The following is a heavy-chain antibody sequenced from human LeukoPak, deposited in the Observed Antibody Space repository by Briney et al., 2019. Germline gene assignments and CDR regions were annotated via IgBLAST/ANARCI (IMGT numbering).Heavy chain of an antibody. CDR1: GGTFSSYA. CDR2: IIPVFGTA. Sequence: SVKVSCKASGGTFSSYAISWVRQAPGQGLEWMGGIIPVFGTANYAQKFQGRVTITTDESTSTAYMELSSLRSEDTAVYYCARDAVACNWFDPWGQGTLVTVSS. D-gene: IGHD6-19*01. CDR3: ARDAVACNWFDP. V-gene: IGHV1-69*05. J-gene: IGHJ5*02.